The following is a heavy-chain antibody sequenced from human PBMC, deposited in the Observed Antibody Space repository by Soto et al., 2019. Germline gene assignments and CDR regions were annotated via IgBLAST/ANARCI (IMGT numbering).Heavy chain of an antibody. Sequence: EVQLVESGGGLVQPGGSLRLSCAASGFTFSSYSMNWVRQAPGKGLEWVSYISSSSSTIYYADSVKGRFTISRDNAKNSLYXQMXXXXXXXXAXYYCARDQRAADESTGYYYYYYMDVWGKGTTVTVSS. CDR3: ARDQRAADESTGYYYYYYMDV. V-gene: IGHV3-48*01. D-gene: IGHD6-13*01. CDR2: ISSSSSTI. J-gene: IGHJ6*03. CDR1: GFTFSSYS.